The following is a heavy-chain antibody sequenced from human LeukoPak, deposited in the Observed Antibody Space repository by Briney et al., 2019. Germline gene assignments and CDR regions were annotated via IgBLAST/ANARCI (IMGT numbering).Heavy chain of an antibody. CDR2: IYYSGST. Sequence: SETLSLTCTVSGGSISTYYWSWIRQSPGKGLEWIGYIYYSGSTNYNSSLKSRVTISIDTSKNQFSLRLSSVTAADTAVYYCARDNLADYFDYWGQGTLVTVSS. V-gene: IGHV4-59*01. D-gene: IGHD1-20*01. CDR3: ARDNLADYFDY. J-gene: IGHJ4*02. CDR1: GGSISTYY.